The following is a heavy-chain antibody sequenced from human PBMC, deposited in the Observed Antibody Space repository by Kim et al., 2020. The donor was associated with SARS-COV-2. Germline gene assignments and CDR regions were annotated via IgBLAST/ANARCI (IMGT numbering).Heavy chain of an antibody. CDR1: GFTFSSYD. Sequence: GGSLRLSCAASGFTFSSYDMHWVRQATGKGLEWVSAIGTAGDTYYPGSVKGRFTISRENAKNSLYLQMNSLRAGDTAVYYCARGHGGSGSYYNYPPSPYYYGMDVWGQGTTVTVSS. V-gene: IGHV3-13*01. CDR2: IGTAGDT. D-gene: IGHD3-10*01. J-gene: IGHJ6*02. CDR3: ARGHGGSGSYYNYPPSPYYYGMDV.